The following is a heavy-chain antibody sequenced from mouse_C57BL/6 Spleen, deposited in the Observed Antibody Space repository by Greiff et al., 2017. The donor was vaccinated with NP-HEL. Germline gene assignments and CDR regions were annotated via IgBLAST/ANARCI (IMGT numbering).Heavy chain of an antibody. CDR3: TTEGAMDY. Sequence: VHVKQSGAELVRPGASVKLSCTASGFNIKDDYMHWVKQRPEQGLEWIGWIDPENGDTEYASKFQGKATITADTSSNTAYLQLSSLTSEDTAVYYCTTEGAMDYWGQGTSVTVSS. CDR1: GFNIKDDY. V-gene: IGHV14-4*01. J-gene: IGHJ4*01. CDR2: IDPENGDT.